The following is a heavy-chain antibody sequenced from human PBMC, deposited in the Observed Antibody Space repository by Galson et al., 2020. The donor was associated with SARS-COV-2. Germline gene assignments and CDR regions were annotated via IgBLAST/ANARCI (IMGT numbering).Heavy chain of an antibody. Sequence: FGPTLVKPTQTLTLTRTFSGFSLSTSGMCVSWIRQPPGKALEWLARIDWDGDKHYSTSLKTRFTISKDTSKNQVVLIMTNMDPVDTATYYCARTWITRTASRTFDYWGQGTLVTVSS. J-gene: IGHJ4*02. V-gene: IGHV2-70*11. CDR1: GFSLSTSGMC. D-gene: IGHD3-10*01. CDR3: ARTWITRTASRTFDY. CDR2: IDWDGDK.